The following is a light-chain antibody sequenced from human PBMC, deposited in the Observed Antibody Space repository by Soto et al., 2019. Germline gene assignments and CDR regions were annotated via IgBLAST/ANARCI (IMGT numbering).Light chain of an antibody. CDR2: QND. V-gene: IGLV1-51*02. J-gene: IGLJ2*01. Sequence: QSVLTQPPSVSAAPGQKVTISCFGSSSNIGNGYVSWYQQLPGTAPKLLIYQNDKRPSGIPDRFSGSKSGTSATLGISGLQTGDEADYYCATWDSSLNGGVFGGGTKLTVL. CDR3: ATWDSSLNGGV. CDR1: SSNIGNGY.